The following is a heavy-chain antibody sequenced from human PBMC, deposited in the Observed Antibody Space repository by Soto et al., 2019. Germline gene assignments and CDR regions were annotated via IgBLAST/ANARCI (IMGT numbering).Heavy chain of an antibody. J-gene: IGHJ6*03. CDR3: ARDSSSSGYYYYYMDV. Sequence: PSETLSLTCTVSGGSISSYYWSWIRQPPGKGLEWIGYIYYSGSTNYNPSLKSRVTISVDTSKNQFSLKLSSVTAADTAVYYCARDSSSSGYYYYYMDVWGKGTTVTVSS. CDR1: GGSISSYY. CDR2: IYYSGST. D-gene: IGHD6-6*01. V-gene: IGHV4-59*01.